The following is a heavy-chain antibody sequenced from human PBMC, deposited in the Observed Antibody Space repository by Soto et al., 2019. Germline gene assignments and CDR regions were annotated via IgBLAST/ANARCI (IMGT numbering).Heavy chain of an antibody. CDR2: IRSKPNSYAT. Sequence: EVQLVESGGCLVQPGGSRKLSCAASGFPFSGSAMPWVRQASGKGLEWDGRIRSKPNSYATTYAASVKGRFTISRNDSKNTAYLQMNSLKTEDTAVYYCAVDHYYKMDVWGRGTTVTVSS. D-gene: IGHD3-10*01. CDR1: GFPFSGSA. V-gene: IGHV3-73*02. J-gene: IGHJ6*02. CDR3: AVDHYYKMDV.